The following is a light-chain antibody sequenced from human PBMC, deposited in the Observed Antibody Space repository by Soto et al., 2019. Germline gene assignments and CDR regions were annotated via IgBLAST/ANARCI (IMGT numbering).Light chain of an antibody. CDR1: SGHSNYA. J-gene: IGLJ2*01. CDR3: QPWGSCIVV. Sequence: VLTQSPSASASLGASVKLTCTLSSGHSNYAIAWHQQQSEKGPRYLMKLNSDGSHSKGDGIPDRFSGSSSGAERYLTISSLQSEAEADYSRQPWGSCIVVFGGGTKLTVL. V-gene: IGLV4-69*01. CDR2: LNSDGSH.